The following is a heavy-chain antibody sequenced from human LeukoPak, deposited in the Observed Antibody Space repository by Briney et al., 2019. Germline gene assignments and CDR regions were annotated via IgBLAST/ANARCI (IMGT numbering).Heavy chain of an antibody. CDR1: GGSISSGGYS. CDR2: IYHSGST. D-gene: IGHD6-13*01. CDR3: ARQQLVTSYFDY. Sequence: KPSETLSLTCAVSGGSISSGGYSWSWIRQPPGKGLEWIGYIYHSGSTYYNPSLKSRVTISVDRSKNQFSLKLSSVTAADTAVYYCARQQLVTSYFDYWGQGTLVTVSS. V-gene: IGHV4-30-2*01. J-gene: IGHJ4*02.